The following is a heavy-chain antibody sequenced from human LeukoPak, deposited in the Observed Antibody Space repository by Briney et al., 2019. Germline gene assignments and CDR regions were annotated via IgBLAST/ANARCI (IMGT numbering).Heavy chain of an antibody. V-gene: IGHV3-48*03. CDR3: AALDLLLWFGEADY. CDR2: ISSSDSTI. Sequence: GGSLRLSCAASGFTFSSYEMNWVRQAPGKGLEWVSYISSSDSTIYYADSVKGRFTISRDNAKNSLYLQMNSLRAEDTAVYYCAALDLLLWFGEADYWGQGTLVTVSS. D-gene: IGHD3-10*01. CDR1: GFTFSSYE. J-gene: IGHJ4*02.